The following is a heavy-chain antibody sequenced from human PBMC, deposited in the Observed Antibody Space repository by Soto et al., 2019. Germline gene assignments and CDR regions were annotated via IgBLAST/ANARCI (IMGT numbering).Heavy chain of an antibody. CDR1: GFTFSSYW. D-gene: IGHD2-15*01. CDR3: VRTSLVVAAATREDY. J-gene: IGHJ4*02. Sequence: EVQLVESGGGLVQPGESLRLSCAASGFTFSSYWMHWVRQAPGKGLVWVSRINSDGSSTRDAGSVKGRFTISRAKAKNTLYLQMNSLRAEDTAVYYCVRTSLVVAAATREDYWGQGTLVTVSS. CDR2: INSDGSST. V-gene: IGHV3-74*01.